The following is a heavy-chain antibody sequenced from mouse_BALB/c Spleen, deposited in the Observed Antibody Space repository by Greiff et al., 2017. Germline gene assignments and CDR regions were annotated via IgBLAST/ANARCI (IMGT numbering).Heavy chain of an antibody. D-gene: IGHD2-1*01. CDR2: IYPGNGDT. J-gene: IGHJ4*01. CDR1: GYTFTSYN. V-gene: IGHV1-12*01. CDR3: AREDYGNFYAMDY. Sequence: QVQLQQPGAELVKPGASVKMSCKASGYTFTSYNMHWVKQTPGQGLEWIGAIYPGNGDTSYNQKFKGKATLTADKSSSTAYMQLSSLTSEDSAVYYCAREDYGNFYAMDYWGQGTSVTVSS.